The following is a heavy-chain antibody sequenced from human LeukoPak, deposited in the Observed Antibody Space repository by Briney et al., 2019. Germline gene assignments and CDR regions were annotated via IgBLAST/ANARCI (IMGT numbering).Heavy chain of an antibody. J-gene: IGHJ4*02. CDR3: AKVEQWLVFDY. V-gene: IGHV3-23*01. CDR2: ISGSGANT. Sequence: GGSLRLSCAASGFTFSNNAMNWVRQAPGKGLEWVSGISGSGANTYYADSVKGRFTISRDSSKNTLYLQMNSLRAEDTAIYYCAKVEQWLVFDYWGQGALVTVSS. D-gene: IGHD6-19*01. CDR1: GFTFSNNA.